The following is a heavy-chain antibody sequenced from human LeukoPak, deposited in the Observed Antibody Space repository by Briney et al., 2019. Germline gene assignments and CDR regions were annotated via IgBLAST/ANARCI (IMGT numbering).Heavy chain of an antibody. CDR2: ISSSSTYI. Sequence: GGSLRLSCAASGFTFRSYSMNWVRQAPGKGLEWVSTISSSSTYIYYADSVKGRFTISRGNAENSVYLQMDSLRGDDTAVYYCARDLSLAAPGGFDYWGQGTLVTVSS. J-gene: IGHJ4*02. CDR3: ARDLSLAAPGGFDY. D-gene: IGHD6-6*01. CDR1: GFTFRSYS. V-gene: IGHV3-21*01.